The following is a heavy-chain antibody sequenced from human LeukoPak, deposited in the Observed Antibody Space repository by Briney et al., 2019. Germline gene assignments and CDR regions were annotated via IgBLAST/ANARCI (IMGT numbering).Heavy chain of an antibody. CDR3: ARDLRSGLYEGSFDY. CDR1: GFTFSTYD. CDR2: ISSSGNYI. V-gene: IGHV3-21*01. D-gene: IGHD6-19*01. J-gene: IGHJ4*02. Sequence: MSGGSLRLSCAASGFTFSTYDMNWVRQAPGKGLEWVSSISSSGNYIFYADSVRGRLTISRDNARNSLYLQMNSLRAEDTAVYFCARDLRSGLYEGSFDYWGQGTLVTVSS.